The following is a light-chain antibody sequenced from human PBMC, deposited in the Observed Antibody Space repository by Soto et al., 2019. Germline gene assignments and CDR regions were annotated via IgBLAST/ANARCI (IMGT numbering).Light chain of an antibody. CDR1: QSISSW. CDR3: QQYNRYSTWT. J-gene: IGKJ1*01. V-gene: IGKV1-5*01. Sequence: DIPMTQSPSTLSASVGDRVTITCRASQSISSWLAWYQQKPGKAPKLLIDDDSSLESGVPSRFSVSGSGTEFTLTISSLQPDDFATYYCQQYNRYSTWTFGQGTKVEIK. CDR2: DDS.